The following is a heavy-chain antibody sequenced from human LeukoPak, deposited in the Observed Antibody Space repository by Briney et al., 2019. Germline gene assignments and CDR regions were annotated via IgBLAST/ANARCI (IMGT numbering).Heavy chain of an antibody. Sequence: NPGGSLRLSCAASGFTFSSYDMTWVRQAPGRGLEWVSSIRPSGDNTYYGDSVKGRFTISRDNAKNSLYLQMNSLRAEDTAVYYCARDLKHKSEWLVRTDAFDIWGQGTMVTVSS. CDR3: ARDLKHKSEWLVRTDAFDI. D-gene: IGHD6-19*01. CDR1: GFTFSSYD. J-gene: IGHJ3*02. V-gene: IGHV3-23*01. CDR2: IRPSGDNT.